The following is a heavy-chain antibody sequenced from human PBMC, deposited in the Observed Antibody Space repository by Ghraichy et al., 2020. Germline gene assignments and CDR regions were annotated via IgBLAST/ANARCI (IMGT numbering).Heavy chain of an antibody. CDR1: GFTFSTYT. J-gene: IGHJ6*02. CDR3: ARASTVVRFFYFAGMDV. V-gene: IGHV3-48*02. D-gene: IGHD4-23*01. CDR2: ITSNSRTK. Sequence: GGSLRLSCVGSGFTFSTYTMNWVRQSPGKGLEWVSYITSNSRTKSYGDSAKGRFTISRDNAQNSLYLQMNSLRDEDTAVYYCARASTVVRFFYFAGMDVWGQGTTVTVS.